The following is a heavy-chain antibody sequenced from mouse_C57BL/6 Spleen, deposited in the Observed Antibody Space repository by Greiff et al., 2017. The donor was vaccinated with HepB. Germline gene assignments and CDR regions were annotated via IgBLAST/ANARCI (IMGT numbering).Heavy chain of an antibody. CDR1: GFTFSDYG. J-gene: IGHJ2*01. CDR2: ISSGSSTI. D-gene: IGHD2-1*01. V-gene: IGHV5-17*01. CDR3: ARENYGNYGDY. Sequence: EVHLVESGGGLVKPGGSLKLSCAASGFTFSDYGMHWVRQAPEKGLEWVAYISSGSSTIYYADTVKGRFTISRDKAKNTLFLQMTSRRSEDTAMYYCARENYGNYGDYWGQGTTLTVSS.